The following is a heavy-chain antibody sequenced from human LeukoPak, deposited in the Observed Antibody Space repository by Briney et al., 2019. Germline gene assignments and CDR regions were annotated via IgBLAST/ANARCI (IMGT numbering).Heavy chain of an antibody. J-gene: IGHJ4*02. CDR3: SKDRAGYSGARGFDY. D-gene: IGHD5-12*01. V-gene: IGHV3-23*01. CDR2: ICDSGDIT. CDR1: GFTFSSYA. Sequence: PGGSLRLSCAASGFTFSSYAMSWVRQAPGKGLEWVSRICDSGDITYYADSVKGRFTISRDNSKNTLYLQMNSLRAEDTAVYYCSKDRAGYSGARGFDYWGQGTLVTVSS.